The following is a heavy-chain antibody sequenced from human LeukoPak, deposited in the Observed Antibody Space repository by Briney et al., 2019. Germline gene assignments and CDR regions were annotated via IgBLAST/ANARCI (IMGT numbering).Heavy chain of an antibody. CDR1: GGSISNHY. J-gene: IGHJ5*02. V-gene: IGHV4-59*11. Sequence: PSETLSLTCTVSGGSISNHYWSWIRQAPGKGLEWIGYIYYSGSTYYNPSLKSRVTISVDTSKNQFSLKLSSVTAADTAVYYCARGWFDPWGQGTLVTVSS. CDR2: IYYSGST. CDR3: ARGWFDP.